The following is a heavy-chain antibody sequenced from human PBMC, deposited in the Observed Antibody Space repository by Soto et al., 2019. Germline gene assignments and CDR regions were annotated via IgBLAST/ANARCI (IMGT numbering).Heavy chain of an antibody. J-gene: IGHJ4*02. V-gene: IGHV3-7*05. CDR3: ARDFGGSGSYYRHLLFDY. CDR2: IKQDGSEK. CDR1: GFTFSSYW. D-gene: IGHD3-10*01. Sequence: GGSLRLYCAASGFTFSSYWMSWVRQAPGKGLEWVANIKQDGSEKYYVDSVKGRFTISRDNAKNSLYLQMNSLRAEDTAVYYCARDFGGSGSYYRHLLFDYWGQGTLVTVSS.